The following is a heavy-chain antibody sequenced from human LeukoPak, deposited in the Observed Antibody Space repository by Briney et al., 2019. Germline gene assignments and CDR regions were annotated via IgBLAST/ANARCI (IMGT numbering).Heavy chain of an antibody. J-gene: IGHJ4*02. CDR1: GYSFSTYW. CDR3: ARHLSDITSSPNY. CDR2: IYPRDSRT. D-gene: IGHD2-2*01. Sequence: GESLKISCKGLGYSFSTYWNAWVRQMPGKGLEWMGVIYPRDSRTTYSPSFQGQVTISADKSISTAYLQWTSLKASDTAMYYCARHLSDITSSPNYWGPGTLVTVSS. V-gene: IGHV5-51*01.